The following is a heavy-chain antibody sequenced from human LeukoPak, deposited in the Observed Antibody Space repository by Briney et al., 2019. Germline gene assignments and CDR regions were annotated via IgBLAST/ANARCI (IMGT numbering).Heavy chain of an antibody. CDR1: GGSLSGYY. J-gene: IGHJ4*02. V-gene: IGHV4-34*01. CDR2: IHHSGST. CDR3: ARGTHSSGYYYSN. D-gene: IGHD3-22*01. Sequence: SETLSLTCAVYGGSLSGYYWSWIRQPPGKGLEWIGEIHHSGSTNYNPSLKSRVTISVDTSKNQFSLKLSSVTAADTAVYYCARGTHSSGYYYSNWGQGTLVTVSS.